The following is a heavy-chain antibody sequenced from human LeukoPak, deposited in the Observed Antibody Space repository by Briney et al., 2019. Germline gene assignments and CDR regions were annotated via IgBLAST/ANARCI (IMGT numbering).Heavy chain of an antibody. V-gene: IGHV3-73*01. CDR2: IRSKANSDAR. CDR1: GLTFSVSS. Sequence: PGGSLSLSCAASGLTFSVSSMHWVRPASGRGREWVGRIRSKANSDARAYAASVKCRFTISRDDSKNTAYLQMNSLKTEDTAVYYCTRREPDYGDYGTPCDYWGQGTLVTVSS. D-gene: IGHD4-17*01. J-gene: IGHJ4*02. CDR3: TRREPDYGDYGTPCDY.